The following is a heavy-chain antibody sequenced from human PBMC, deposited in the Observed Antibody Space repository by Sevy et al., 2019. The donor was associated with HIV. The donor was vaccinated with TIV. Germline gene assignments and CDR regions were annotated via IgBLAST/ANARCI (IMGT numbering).Heavy chain of an antibody. CDR1: GGTFSSYA. D-gene: IGHD3-3*01. CDR2: FIPIFGTA. J-gene: IGHJ4*02. CDR3: ARGDFWSGGPFDY. V-gene: IGHV1-69*13. Sequence: ASVKVSCKASGGTFSSYAISWVRQAPGQGLEWMGGFIPIFGTANYAQKFQGRVTITADESTSTAYMELSSLRSEDTAVYYCARGDFWSGGPFDYWGQGTLVTVSS.